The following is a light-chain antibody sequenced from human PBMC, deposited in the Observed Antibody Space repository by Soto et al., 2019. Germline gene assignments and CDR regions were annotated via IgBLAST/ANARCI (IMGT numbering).Light chain of an antibody. V-gene: IGLV1-40*01. J-gene: IGLJ2*01. CDR3: QSYDSSLSGSV. Sequence: HSVLTQPPSVSGAPGHRVTISCTGSSSNIGTGYDVHWYQQLPGTAPKLLIYGNSNRPSGVPDRFSGSKSGTSASLAITGLQAEDEADYYCQSYDSSLSGSVFGGGTKLTVL. CDR1: SSNIGTGYD. CDR2: GNS.